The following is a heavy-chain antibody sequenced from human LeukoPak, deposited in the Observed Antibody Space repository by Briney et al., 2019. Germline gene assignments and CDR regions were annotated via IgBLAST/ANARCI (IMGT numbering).Heavy chain of an antibody. CDR2: INTRTGNP. J-gene: IGHJ4*02. D-gene: IGHD2-8*02. CDR3: ARDLNTGDY. CDR1: GYTFTNYA. Sequence: GASVKVSCKASGYTFTNYAVNWVRQAPGQGLEWMGWINTRTGNPRYAQGSTGRFVFSLDTSVNTAFLQITSLKSEDTAVYFCARDLNTGDYWGQGTLVTVSS. V-gene: IGHV7-4-1*02.